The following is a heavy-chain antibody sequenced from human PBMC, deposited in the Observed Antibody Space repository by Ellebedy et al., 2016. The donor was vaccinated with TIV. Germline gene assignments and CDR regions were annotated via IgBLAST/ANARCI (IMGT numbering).Heavy chain of an antibody. CDR1: GYSFTSYW. CDR3: ARINCSGGSCYYGHFDY. D-gene: IGHD2-15*01. Sequence: GGSLRLSXKGSGYSFTSYWIGWVRQMPGKGLEWMGIIYPGDSDTRYSPSFQGQVTISADKSISTAYLQWSSLKASDTAMYYCARINCSGGSCYYGHFDYWGQGTLVTVSS. CDR2: IYPGDSDT. V-gene: IGHV5-51*01. J-gene: IGHJ4*02.